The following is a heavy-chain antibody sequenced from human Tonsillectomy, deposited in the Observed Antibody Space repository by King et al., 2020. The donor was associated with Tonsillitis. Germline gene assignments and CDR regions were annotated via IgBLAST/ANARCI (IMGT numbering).Heavy chain of an antibody. CDR3: ARDKWEYCSGGSCYSDYYYGMDV. V-gene: IGHV4-61*01. CDR2: IYYSGST. J-gene: IGHJ6*02. D-gene: IGHD2-15*01. Sequence: VQLQESGPGLVKPSETLSLTCTVSGGSVSSGSYYWSWIRQPPGKGLEWIGYIYYSGSTNYNPSLKSRVTISVDTSKNQFSLKLSSVTAADTAAYYCARDKWEYCSGGSCYSDYYYGMDVWGQGTTVTVSS. CDR1: GGSVSSGSYY.